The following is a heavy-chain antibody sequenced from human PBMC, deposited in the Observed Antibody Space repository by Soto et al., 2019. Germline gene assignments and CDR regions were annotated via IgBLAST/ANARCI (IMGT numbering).Heavy chain of an antibody. CDR1: GYTLTELS. D-gene: IGHD5-12*01. CDR3: ATDRGYSGYEQPASYYYGMDV. CDR2: FDPEDGET. J-gene: IGHJ6*01. Sequence: ASVKVSCKVSGYTLTELSMHWVRQAPGKGLEWMGGFDPEDGETIYAQKFQGRVTMTEDTSTDTAYMELSSLRSEDTAVYYCATDRGYSGYEQPASYYYGMDVWGQGTTVTVSS. V-gene: IGHV1-24*01.